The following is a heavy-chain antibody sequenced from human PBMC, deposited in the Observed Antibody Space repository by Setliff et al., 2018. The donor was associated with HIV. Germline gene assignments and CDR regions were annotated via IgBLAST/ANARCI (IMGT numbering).Heavy chain of an antibody. CDR3: ARHTRQLEFLEWLSPHYYHYYYMDV. J-gene: IGHJ6*03. D-gene: IGHD3-3*01. CDR2: IYPGDSDT. V-gene: IGHV5-51*01. Sequence: GESLKISCKGSGYTFTSYWIAWVRQMPGKGLEWMGMIYPGDSDTTYSPSFQGQVTISADKSISTAYLQWSSLKASDTAMYYCARHTRQLEFLEWLSPHYYHYYYMDVWGQGTTVTVSS. CDR1: GYTFTSYW.